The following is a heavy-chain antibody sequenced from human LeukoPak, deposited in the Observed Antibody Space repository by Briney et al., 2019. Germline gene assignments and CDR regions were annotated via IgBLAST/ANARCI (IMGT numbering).Heavy chain of an antibody. V-gene: IGHV3-48*02. Sequence: GGSLRLSCAASGFTFSSYWMSWVRQAPGKGLEWVSYISSGGRTIYYADSVKGRFSTSRDNAKNSLYLQLNSLRDQDTAVYYCTTWRDSRFDYWGQGTLVTVSS. J-gene: IGHJ4*02. CDR2: ISSGGRTI. CDR3: TTWRDSRFDY. CDR1: GFTFSSYW. D-gene: IGHD4-11*01.